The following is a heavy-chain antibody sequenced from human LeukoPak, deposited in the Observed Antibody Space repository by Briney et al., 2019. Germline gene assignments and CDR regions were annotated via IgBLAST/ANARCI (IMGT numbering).Heavy chain of an antibody. J-gene: IGHJ4*02. V-gene: IGHV3-21*01. CDR3: ARQWLVTGGNDY. D-gene: IGHD6-19*01. Sequence: PGGPWRLPFQASGFTFSSYTWTGSPRAPGRGWGWASSISSSSSYIYYADSVKGRFTISRDNAKNSLYLQMNSLRAEDTAVYYCARQWLVTGGNDYWGQGTLVTVSS. CDR1: GFTFSSYT. CDR2: ISSSSSYI.